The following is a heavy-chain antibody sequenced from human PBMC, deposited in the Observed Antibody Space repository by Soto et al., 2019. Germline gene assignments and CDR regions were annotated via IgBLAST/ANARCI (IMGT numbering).Heavy chain of an antibody. V-gene: IGHV4-34*01. J-gene: IGHJ5*02. Sequence: PSETLSLTCAVYGGFLSEPYWTWIRQPPGKGLEWIGEINHVGGTNYNPSLKSRVTMSVDTSQNHFSLRLISVTAADTAMYFCVRIRYQLPSPVLWLDPWGQGTPVTVSS. D-gene: IGHD3-16*01. CDR1: GGFLSEPY. CDR2: INHVGGT. CDR3: VRIRYQLPSPVLWLDP.